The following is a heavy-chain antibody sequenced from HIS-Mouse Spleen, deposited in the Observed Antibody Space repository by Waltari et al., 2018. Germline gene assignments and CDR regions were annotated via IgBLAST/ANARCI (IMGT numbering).Heavy chain of an antibody. Sequence: QLQLQASGPSLVMPSQTLSITCPVSGGSISSSSSYWGGLRQPQGKGLEWIGGIYYSGSTYYNPSLKSRVTISVDTSKNQFSLKLSSVTAADTAVYYCAREIPYSSSWYDWYFDLWGRGTLVTVSS. CDR2: IYYSGST. CDR1: GGSISSSSSY. J-gene: IGHJ2*01. D-gene: IGHD6-13*01. CDR3: AREIPYSSSWYDWYFDL. V-gene: IGHV4-39*07.